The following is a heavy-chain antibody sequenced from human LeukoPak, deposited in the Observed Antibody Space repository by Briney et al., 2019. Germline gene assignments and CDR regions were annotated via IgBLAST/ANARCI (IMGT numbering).Heavy chain of an antibody. V-gene: IGHV4-34*01. D-gene: IGHD3-22*01. J-gene: IGHJ3*02. CDR1: GGSFSGYY. CDR3: ARVRNYDSSGYYYPYDAFDI. Sequence: SETLSLTCAVYGGSFSGYYWSWIRQPPGKGLEWIGEINHSGSTNYNPSLKSRVTISVDTPKNQFSLKLSSVTAADTAVYYCARVRNYDSSGYYYPYDAFDIWGQGTMVTVSS. CDR2: INHSGST.